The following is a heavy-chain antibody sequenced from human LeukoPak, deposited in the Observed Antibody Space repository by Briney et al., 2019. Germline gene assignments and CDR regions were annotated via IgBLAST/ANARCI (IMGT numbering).Heavy chain of an antibody. V-gene: IGHV4-59*01. J-gene: IGHJ5*02. CDR3: ARDLAETTIFGVVKGVWFDP. Sequence: SETLSLTCTVSGGSISSYYWRWIRQPPGKGLEWIGYIYYSGSTNYNPSLKSRVTISVDTSKNQFSLKLSSVTAADTAVYYCARDLAETTIFGVVKGVWFDPWGQGTLVTVSS. CDR1: GGSISSYY. CDR2: IYYSGST. D-gene: IGHD3-3*01.